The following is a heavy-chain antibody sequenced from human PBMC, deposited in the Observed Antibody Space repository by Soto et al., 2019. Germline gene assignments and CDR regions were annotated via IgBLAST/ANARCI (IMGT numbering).Heavy chain of an antibody. CDR3: AKERDNGADRYYFDD. CDR1: GFTFSSYA. D-gene: IGHD2-8*01. Sequence: XGSLRLSFSAAGFTFSSYAMTWVRQAPGKGLEWVSAISGSGDSTYYADSVKGRFTISRDQSKNTLYLQMHSLRAEDTAVYFCAKERDNGADRYYFDDWGQGTLVTVSS. V-gene: IGHV3-23*01. CDR2: ISGSGDST. J-gene: IGHJ4*02.